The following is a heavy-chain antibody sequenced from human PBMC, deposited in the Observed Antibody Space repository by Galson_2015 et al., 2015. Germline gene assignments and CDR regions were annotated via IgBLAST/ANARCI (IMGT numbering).Heavy chain of an antibody. CDR2: FSHSGADT. CDR1: GFTFSNYA. V-gene: IGHV3-23*01. J-gene: IGHJ3*02. CDR3: AKRGGERGWGAFDI. Sequence: CLRLSCAASGFTFSNYAMSWLRQAPGKGLEWVSTFSHSGADTYYAESVKGRFTISRDNSKNTLYLQMNSLRAEDTAVYYCAKRGGERGWGAFDIWGQGTMVTVSS. D-gene: IGHD7-27*01.